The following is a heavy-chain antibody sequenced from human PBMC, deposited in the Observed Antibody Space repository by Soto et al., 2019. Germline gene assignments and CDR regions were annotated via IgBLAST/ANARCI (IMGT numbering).Heavy chain of an antibody. CDR1: GGSISSYY. J-gene: IGHJ4*02. CDR3: ATSAMVYYFDY. V-gene: IGHV4-59*01. D-gene: IGHD5-18*01. Sequence: PSETLSLTCTVSGGSISSYYWSWIRQPPGKGLEWIGYIYYSGSTNYNPSLKSRATISVDTSKNQFSLKLSSVTAADTAVYYCATSAMVYYFDYWGQGTLVTVSS. CDR2: IYYSGST.